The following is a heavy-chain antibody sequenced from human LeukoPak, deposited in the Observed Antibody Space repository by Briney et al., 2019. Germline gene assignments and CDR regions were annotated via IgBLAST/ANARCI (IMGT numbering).Heavy chain of an antibody. D-gene: IGHD2-15*01. CDR2: XXSGGAS. J-gene: IGHJ5*02. V-gene: IGHV3-53*01. CDR3: ASPSGWFVH. Sequence: GGSLXLSCAASXLXXXXXXXXXVXXXPEXXXXXVSXXXSGGASYYAESVKGRFTVSKDSSKNTLYLQMNSLXAEXTXXYYCASPSGWFVHWGQGSLVTVSS. CDR1: XLXXXXXX.